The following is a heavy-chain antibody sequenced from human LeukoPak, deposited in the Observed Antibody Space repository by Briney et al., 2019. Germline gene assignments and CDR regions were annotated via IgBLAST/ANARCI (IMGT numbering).Heavy chain of an antibody. CDR2: ISGRGEST. J-gene: IGHJ4*02. Sequence: QSGGSLRLSCAASGFTFSSFAMSWVRQAPGEGLEWVSSISGRGESTYYGDYVKGMFTVSRDISENSLYLQSNSLRAEDTAVYYCAKDAIGQYRTYYFDSWGQRALVTVSS. CDR1: GFTFSSFA. CDR3: AKDAIGQYRTYYFDS. D-gene: IGHD1-1*01. V-gene: IGHV3-23*01.